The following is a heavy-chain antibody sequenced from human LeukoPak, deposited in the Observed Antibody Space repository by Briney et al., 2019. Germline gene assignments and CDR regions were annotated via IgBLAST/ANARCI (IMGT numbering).Heavy chain of an antibody. J-gene: IGHJ5*02. V-gene: IGHV3-21*01. D-gene: IGHD6-13*01. CDR3: ARDPAGTGFDP. CDR2: ISSRSTYI. Sequence: GGSLRLSSAASGFTFSSYSMNWVRQAPGKGLEWVSSISSRSTYIYYADSVRGRFTISRDNAKNSLYLRMNSLRAEDTSVYYCARDPAGTGFDPWGQGTLVTVSS. CDR1: GFTFSSYS.